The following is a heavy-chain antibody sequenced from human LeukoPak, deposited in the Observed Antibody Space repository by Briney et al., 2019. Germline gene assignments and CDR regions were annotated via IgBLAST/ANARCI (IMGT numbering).Heavy chain of an antibody. J-gene: IGHJ4*02. V-gene: IGHV4-38-2*01. Sequence: SETLSLTCAVSGYSISSGYYWGWIRQPPGKGLEWIGSIYHSGSTYYNPSLKSRVTISVDTSKNQFSLKLSSVTAADTAVYYCARLYSGATRSFDYWGQGTLVTVSS. CDR2: IYHSGST. D-gene: IGHD2-21*01. CDR1: GYSISSGYY. CDR3: ARLYSGATRSFDY.